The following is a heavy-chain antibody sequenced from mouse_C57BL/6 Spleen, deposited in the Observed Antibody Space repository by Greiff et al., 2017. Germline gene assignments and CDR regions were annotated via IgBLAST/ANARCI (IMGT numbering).Heavy chain of an antibody. D-gene: IGHD2-4*01. CDR1: GFTFSNYW. CDR3: TAKIYYDYGFAY. V-gene: IGHV6-3*01. J-gene: IGHJ3*01. Sequence: EVHLVESGGGLVQPGGSMKLSCVASGFTFSNYWMNWVRQSPEKGLEWVAQIRLKSDNYATHYAESVKGRFTISRDDSKSSVYLQMNNLRAEDTGIYYCTAKIYYDYGFAYWGQGTLVTVSA. CDR2: IRLKSDNYAT.